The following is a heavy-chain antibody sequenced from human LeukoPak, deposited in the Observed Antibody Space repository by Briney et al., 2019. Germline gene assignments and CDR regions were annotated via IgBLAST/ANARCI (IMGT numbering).Heavy chain of an antibody. Sequence: SEALSLTCAVYGGSLSDYHWSWIRQPPGKGLEWIGEINHSGSTNYNPSLKSRVTISVDTSKNQFSLKLSSVTAAETAVYYCARSPSYDILTGSPEPFDYWGQGTLVTVSS. V-gene: IGHV4-34*01. J-gene: IGHJ4*02. CDR3: ARSPSYDILTGSPEPFDY. D-gene: IGHD3-9*01. CDR2: INHSGST. CDR1: GGSLSDYH.